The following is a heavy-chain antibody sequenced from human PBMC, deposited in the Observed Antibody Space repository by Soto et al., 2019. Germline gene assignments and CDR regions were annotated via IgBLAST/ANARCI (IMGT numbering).Heavy chain of an antibody. D-gene: IGHD3-22*01. CDR3: ASVGLYYDSSGWLLDY. Sequence: VGSLRLSCAASGFTFSSYWMSWVRQAPGKGLEWVANIKQDGSEKYYVDSVNGRFTISRDHAKNSLYLQMNSLRAEDTAVYYCASVGLYYDSSGWLLDYWAQGTLVPVSS. CDR1: GFTFSSYW. V-gene: IGHV3-7*01. J-gene: IGHJ4*02. CDR2: IKQDGSEK.